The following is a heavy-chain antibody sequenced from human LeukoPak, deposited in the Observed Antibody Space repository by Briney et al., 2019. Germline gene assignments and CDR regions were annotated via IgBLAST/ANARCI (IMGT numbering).Heavy chain of an antibody. CDR2: INPNSGGT. J-gene: IGHJ6*03. CDR3: ARASARSRDYYYYMDV. CDR1: GYTFTGYY. Sequence: ASVTVSCKASGYTFTGYYIHWVRQAPGQGLEWMGWINPNSGGTNYAQKFQGRVTMTRDTSISTAYMELSRLRSDDTAVYYCARASARSRDYYYYMDVWGKGTTVTVSS. D-gene: IGHD2-15*01. V-gene: IGHV1-2*02.